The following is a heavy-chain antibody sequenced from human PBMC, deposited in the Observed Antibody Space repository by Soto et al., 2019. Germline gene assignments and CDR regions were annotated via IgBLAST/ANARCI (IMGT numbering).Heavy chain of an antibody. V-gene: IGHV4-31*03. Sequence: QVQLQESGPGLVQPSQTLSLTCTVSGGSISSGGYYWSWIRQHPGTGLGWIGHISYSGSTYYNTSLKSRVTISVDTTRNPFSLIVNPVTAADTAVYYCARGVLHWGQGTLVTVSS. CDR2: ISYSGST. CDR1: GGSISSGGYY. CDR3: ARGVLH. J-gene: IGHJ4*01.